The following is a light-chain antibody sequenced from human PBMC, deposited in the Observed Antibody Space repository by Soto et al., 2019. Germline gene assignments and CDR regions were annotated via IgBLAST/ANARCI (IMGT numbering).Light chain of an antibody. CDR2: DAS. V-gene: IGKV3-11*01. CDR1: QSVSGY. Sequence: VITEAAATLSLTPGERATLSCMARQSVSGYLVWYQQKPGQAPRLLIYDASTRATGIPARFSGSGSGTDFTLTISSLAPEDFAVYYCQQHLGPNTFGQGSMVDVK. CDR3: QQHLGPNT. J-gene: IGKJ2*01.